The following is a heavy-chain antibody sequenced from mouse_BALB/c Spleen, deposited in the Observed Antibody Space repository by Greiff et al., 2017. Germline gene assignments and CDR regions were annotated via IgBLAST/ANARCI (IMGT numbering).Heavy chain of an antibody. CDR3: TRRKTGTDYAMDY. CDR1: GYTFTSYW. CDR2: IYPGNSDT. J-gene: IGHJ4*01. D-gene: IGHD4-1*01. Sequence: EVQLQQSGTVLARPGASVKMSCKASGYTFTSYWMHWVKQRPGQGLEWIGAIYPGNSDTSYNQKFKGKAKLTAVTSTSTAYMELSSLTNEDSAVYYCTRRKTGTDYAMDYWGQGTSVTVSS. V-gene: IGHV1-5*01.